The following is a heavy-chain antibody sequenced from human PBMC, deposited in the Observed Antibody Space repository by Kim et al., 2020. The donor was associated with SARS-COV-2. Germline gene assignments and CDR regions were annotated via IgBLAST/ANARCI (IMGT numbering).Heavy chain of an antibody. CDR1: GGSFSGYY. Sequence: SETLSLTCAVYGGSFSGYYWSWIRQPPGKGLEWIGEINHSGSTNYNPSLKSRVTISVDTSKNQFSLKLSSVTAADTAVYYCARGQGAIVVVPAAIDGPF. J-gene: IGHJ3*01. CDR3: ARGQGAIVVVPAAIDGPF. V-gene: IGHV4-34*01. D-gene: IGHD2-2*01. CDR2: INHSGST.